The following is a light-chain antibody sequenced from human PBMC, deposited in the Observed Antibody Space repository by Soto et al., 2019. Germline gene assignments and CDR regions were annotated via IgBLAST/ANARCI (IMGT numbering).Light chain of an antibody. CDR2: EGT. CDR1: SSDVWSYNL. J-gene: IGLJ1*01. Sequence: QSALTQPASVSASPGQSITIPCTGTSSDVWSYNLVSWFQQHPGKVPKLLIYEGTKRPSGLSDRFSGSKSGTTASLTISGLQAEDEAHYYCYSYAGENLYVFGTGTKVTAL. CDR3: YSYAGENLYV. V-gene: IGLV2-23*01.